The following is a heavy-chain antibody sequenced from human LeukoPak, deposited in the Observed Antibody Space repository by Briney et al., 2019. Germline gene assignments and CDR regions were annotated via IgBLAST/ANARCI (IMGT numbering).Heavy chain of an antibody. V-gene: IGHV3-33*06. Sequence: GGSLRLSCAASGFTFSSYGMHWVRQAPGKGLEWVAVIWYDGSNKYYADSVKGRFSISRDNSKNTLYLQMNSLRAEDTAVYYCAKDQSPTMIVPSYYFDYWGQGTLVTVSS. CDR1: GFTFSSYG. CDR3: AKDQSPTMIVPSYYFDY. CDR2: IWYDGSNK. D-gene: IGHD3-22*01. J-gene: IGHJ4*02.